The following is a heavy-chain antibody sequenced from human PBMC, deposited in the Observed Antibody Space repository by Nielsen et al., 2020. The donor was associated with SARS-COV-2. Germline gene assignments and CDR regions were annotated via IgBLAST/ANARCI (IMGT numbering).Heavy chain of an antibody. D-gene: IGHD3-3*01. CDR1: GFTFSSYD. Sequence: GESLKISCAASGFTFSSYDMHWVRQATGKGLEWVSAIGTAGDTYYPGSVKGRFTISRENAKNSLYLQMNSLRAADTAVYYCARGRFMEWLPHGMDVWGQGTTVTVSS. J-gene: IGHJ6*02. CDR3: ARGRFMEWLPHGMDV. V-gene: IGHV3-13*01. CDR2: IGTAGDT.